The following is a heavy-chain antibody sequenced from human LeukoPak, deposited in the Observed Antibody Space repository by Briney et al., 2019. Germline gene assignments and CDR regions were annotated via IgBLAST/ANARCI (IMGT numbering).Heavy chain of an antibody. CDR1: GGSINSYY. CDR3: ASIGGFFTDY. J-gene: IGHJ4*02. Sequence: SETLSLTCTVSGGSINSYYWSWIRQPPGKGLEWIGYIYYSGSTNYNPSLKSRVTISVDTSKNQFSLKLSSVTAADTAVYYCASIGGFFTDYWGQGTLVTVSS. CDR2: IYYSGST. D-gene: IGHD4-23*01. V-gene: IGHV4-59*01.